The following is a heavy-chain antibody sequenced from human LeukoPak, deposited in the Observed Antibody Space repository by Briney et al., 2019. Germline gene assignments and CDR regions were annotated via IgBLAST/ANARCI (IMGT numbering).Heavy chain of an antibody. CDR1: GGSISSYY. D-gene: IGHD2-2*02. CDR2: IYYSGST. Sequence: PSETLSLTCTVSGGSISSYYRSWIRQPPGKGLEWIGYIYYSGSTNYNPSLKSRVTISVDTSKNQFSLKLSSVTAADTAVYYCARGIVVVPAAIRRWWFDPWGQGTLVTVSS. CDR3: ARGIVVVPAAIRRWWFDP. V-gene: IGHV4-59*01. J-gene: IGHJ5*02.